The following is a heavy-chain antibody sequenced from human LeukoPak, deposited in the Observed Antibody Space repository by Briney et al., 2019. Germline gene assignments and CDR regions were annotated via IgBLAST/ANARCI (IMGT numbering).Heavy chain of an antibody. CDR1: GGTFSSYA. J-gene: IGHJ4*02. D-gene: IGHD3-22*01. CDR3: ATIDGHYDSSGY. Sequence: SVKVSCKASGGTFSSYAISWVRQAPGQGLEWMGGIIPIFGTANYALKFQGRVTITADKSTSTAYMELSSLRSEDTAVYYCATIDGHYDSSGYWGQGTLVIVSS. V-gene: IGHV1-69*06. CDR2: IIPIFGTA.